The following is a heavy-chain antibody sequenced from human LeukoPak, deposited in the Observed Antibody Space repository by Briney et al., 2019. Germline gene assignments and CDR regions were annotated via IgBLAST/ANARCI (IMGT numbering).Heavy chain of an antibody. V-gene: IGHV3-30*09. D-gene: IGHD1-20*01. CDR2: TSYDGTNK. CDR3: ARVKAINWNDVRAFDI. Sequence: GGSLRLSCAASGFTFSSYTMHWVRQAPGKGLEWVALTSYDGTNKHYADSVKGRFAISRDNSKDTLYLQMNTLRAEDTAVYFCARVKAINWNDVRAFDIWGQGTMVTVSS. CDR1: GFTFSSYT. J-gene: IGHJ3*02.